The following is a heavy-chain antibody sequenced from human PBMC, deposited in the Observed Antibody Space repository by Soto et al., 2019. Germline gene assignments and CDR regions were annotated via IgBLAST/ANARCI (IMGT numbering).Heavy chain of an antibody. CDR1: GFTFSSYG. V-gene: IGHV3-30*03. Sequence: GGSLRLSCAASGFTFSSYGMHWVRQAPGKGLAWVAVIPYDGSNKYCADSVKGRFTISRDNSKNPLYLQMNSLSAGDTSVYSFARDLHGGYDDYYFYGMDVGGQGTSVTVSS. D-gene: IGHD5-12*01. CDR2: IPYDGSNK. J-gene: IGHJ6*01. CDR3: ARDLHGGYDDYYFYGMDV.